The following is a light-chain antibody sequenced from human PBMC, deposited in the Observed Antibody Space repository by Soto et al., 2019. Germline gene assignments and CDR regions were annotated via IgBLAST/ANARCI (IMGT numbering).Light chain of an antibody. Sequence: EIVLTQTPGTLSLSPGERATLSCRASQTVSSDYLAWYQQKPGQAPKLLIFGASSRAAGIPDRFSGSGSGTDFTLTISRLEPEDFAVYYCQQYAASVRTFGQGTKVEIK. CDR2: GAS. CDR3: QQYAASVRT. J-gene: IGKJ2*01. CDR1: QTVSSDY. V-gene: IGKV3-20*01.